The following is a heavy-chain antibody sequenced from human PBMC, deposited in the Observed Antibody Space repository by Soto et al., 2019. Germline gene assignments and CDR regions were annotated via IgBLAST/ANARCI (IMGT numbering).Heavy chain of an antibody. J-gene: IGHJ6*02. CDR1: GFTFSNYW. CDR2: INSDGSTT. V-gene: IGHV3-74*01. Sequence: EVQLVESGGGLVQPGGSLRLSCAATGFTFSNYWIHWVRQAPGKGLVWVSRINSDGSTTNYADSVKGRFTISRDNAKNTLYLQMNSLRAEDTAVYYCARGNYYSMDVWGQGTTVTVSS. CDR3: ARGNYYSMDV.